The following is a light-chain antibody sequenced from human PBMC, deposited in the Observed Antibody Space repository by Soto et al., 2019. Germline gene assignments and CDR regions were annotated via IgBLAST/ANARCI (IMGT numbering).Light chain of an antibody. CDR1: SSDVGGYNY. CDR2: DVS. Sequence: QSALTQPASVSGSPGQSITISCTGTSSDVGGYNYVSWYQQHPGKAPKLMIYDVSNRPSGVSNRFSVSKSGNTASLTISGLQAEDEADYYCSSYTSSSDNYVFGTGTKLTVL. V-gene: IGLV2-14*01. CDR3: SSYTSSSDNYV. J-gene: IGLJ1*01.